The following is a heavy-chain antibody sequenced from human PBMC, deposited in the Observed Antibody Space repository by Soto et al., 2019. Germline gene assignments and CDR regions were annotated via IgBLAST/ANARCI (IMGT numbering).Heavy chain of an antibody. Sequence: TQSLSGSGAGGSVSDKAYCLRWIRQPPGKRLEWIGYVYYSGTTNYNPSLKSRVTISADTSKNQFSLKLSPVTAADTAVYYCAKERYNWNDFDYWGQGTPVTVSS. CDR1: GGSVSDKAYC. J-gene: IGHJ4*02. CDR3: AKERYNWNDFDY. D-gene: IGHD1-20*01. CDR2: VYYSGTT. V-gene: IGHV4-61*08.